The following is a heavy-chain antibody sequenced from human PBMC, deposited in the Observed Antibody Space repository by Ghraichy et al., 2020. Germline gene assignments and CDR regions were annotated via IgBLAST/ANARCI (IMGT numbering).Heavy chain of an antibody. Sequence: ASVKVSCKASGYTFTSYGISWVRQAPGQGLEWMGWISAYNGNTNYAQKLQGRVTMTTDTSTSTAYMELRSLRSDDTAVYYCARDDPVYDFWSGYLNWFDPWGQGTLVTVSS. D-gene: IGHD3-3*01. J-gene: IGHJ5*02. CDR2: ISAYNGNT. CDR1: GYTFTSYG. V-gene: IGHV1-18*01. CDR3: ARDDPVYDFWSGYLNWFDP.